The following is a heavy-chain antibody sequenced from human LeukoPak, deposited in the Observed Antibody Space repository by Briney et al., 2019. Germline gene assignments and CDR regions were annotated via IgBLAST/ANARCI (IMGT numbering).Heavy chain of an antibody. CDR2: IYYSGST. CDR1: VGSVSSGSYY. J-gene: IGHJ6*02. D-gene: IGHD5-12*01. CDR3: ARDLSGYDSYYYGMDV. V-gene: IGHV4-61*01. Sequence: SETLSLTCTVSVGSVSSGSYYWSWSRQPPGKGLEWIWYIYYSGSTNYNPSLKSRVTISVDTSKNQFSLQLSSVTAADTAVYYWARDLSGYDSYYYGMDVWGQGTTVTVSS.